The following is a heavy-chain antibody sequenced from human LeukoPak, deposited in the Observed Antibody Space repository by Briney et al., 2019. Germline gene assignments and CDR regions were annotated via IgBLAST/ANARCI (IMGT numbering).Heavy chain of an antibody. CDR1: GYTFTSYY. CDR3: ARDVGQQLLGPHIDY. D-gene: IGHD6-13*01. CDR2: INPSGGST. Sequence: ASVKVSCKASGYTFTSYYMHWVRQAPGQGLEWMGIINPSGGSTSYAQKFQGRVTMTRDTSTSTVYMELSSLRSEDTAVCYCARDVGQQLLGPHIDYWGQGTLVTVSS. V-gene: IGHV1-46*01. J-gene: IGHJ4*02.